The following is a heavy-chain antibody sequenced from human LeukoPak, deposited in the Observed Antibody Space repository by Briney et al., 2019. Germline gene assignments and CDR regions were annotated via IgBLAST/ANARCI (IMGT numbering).Heavy chain of an antibody. J-gene: IGHJ4*02. Sequence: TGESLKISCKISGNSFTNYWIGWVRQMPGKGLEWMGIIYPGDSDTRYSPSFQGQVTISADKSISTAYLQWSSLKASDTAMYYCARFRSFTDYWGQGTLVTVSS. CDR3: ARFRSFTDY. CDR1: GNSFTNYW. CDR2: IYPGDSDT. V-gene: IGHV5-51*01.